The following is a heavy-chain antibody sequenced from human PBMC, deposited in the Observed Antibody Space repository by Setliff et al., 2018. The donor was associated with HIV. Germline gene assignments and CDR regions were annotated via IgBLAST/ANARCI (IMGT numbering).Heavy chain of an antibody. D-gene: IGHD3-3*01. Sequence: KTSETLSLTCTVSGPSVSNTDYYWVWIRLPPGKGLEGIASIHHSGSTCYNPSLKSRVTISADMSKNQFSLKLFSVTAADTAVYYCARPSFGIGGGSIFDSWGQGTVVTVSS. CDR2: IHHSGST. CDR1: GPSVSNTDYY. V-gene: IGHV4-39*01. J-gene: IGHJ4*02. CDR3: ARPSFGIGGGSIFDS.